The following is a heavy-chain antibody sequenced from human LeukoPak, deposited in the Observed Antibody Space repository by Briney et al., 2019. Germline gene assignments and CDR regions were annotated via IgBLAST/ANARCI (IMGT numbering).Heavy chain of an antibody. D-gene: IGHD6-13*01. CDR2: TRNKANGYTT. CDR1: GFTFSDHY. CDR3: ARNKGYGSSWTPFNS. J-gene: IGHJ4*02. Sequence: GGSLRLSCAASGFTFSDHYMDWVRQAPGKGLEWVGRTRNKANGYTTGYAESVKGRFTISRDDSRNSLYLQIDSLKTEDTAVYYCARNKGYGSSWTPFNSWGQGTLVTVSS. V-gene: IGHV3-72*01.